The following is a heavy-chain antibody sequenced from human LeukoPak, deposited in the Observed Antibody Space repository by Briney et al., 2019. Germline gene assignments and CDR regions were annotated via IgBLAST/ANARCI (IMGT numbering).Heavy chain of an antibody. Sequence: GGSLRLSCAASGFTVSSNYMTWVRQAPGKGLEWVSVIYSDGSTFYADSVKGRFTISRDNAKNSLYLQMNSLRDEDTAVYYCTRDPHALDYWGQGTLVTVSS. CDR2: IYSDGST. CDR3: TRDPHALDY. CDR1: GFTVSSNY. J-gene: IGHJ4*02. V-gene: IGHV3-53*01.